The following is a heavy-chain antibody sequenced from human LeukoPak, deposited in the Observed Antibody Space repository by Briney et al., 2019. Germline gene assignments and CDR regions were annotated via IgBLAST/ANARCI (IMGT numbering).Heavy chain of an antibody. Sequence: GGSLRLSCVASGFTFSYSWMIWVRQAPGKGLEWVSNINQPGSQKYHVDSVKGRFTISRDNARNSLFLQMNSLTADDTAVYYCERGLGKGSSDYWGQGTLVTVSS. D-gene: IGHD6-6*01. CDR2: INQPGSQK. J-gene: IGHJ4*02. V-gene: IGHV3-7*03. CDR3: ERGLGKGSSDY. CDR1: GFTFSYSW.